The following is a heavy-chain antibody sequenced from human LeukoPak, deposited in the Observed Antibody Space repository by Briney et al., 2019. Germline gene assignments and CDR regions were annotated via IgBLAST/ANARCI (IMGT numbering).Heavy chain of an antibody. Sequence: GGSLRLSCAASGVPFSDFSMSWVRQAPGKGLEWISTTNSGGTSTYYAESVKGRFTISRDNSKNTLYLQMSSLRVEDTAVYYCAKQSYARSLGEGGPGTLVSVSS. J-gene: IGHJ4*02. V-gene: IGHV3-23*01. D-gene: IGHD2-8*01. CDR3: AKQSYARSLGE. CDR1: GVPFSDFS. CDR2: TNSGGTST.